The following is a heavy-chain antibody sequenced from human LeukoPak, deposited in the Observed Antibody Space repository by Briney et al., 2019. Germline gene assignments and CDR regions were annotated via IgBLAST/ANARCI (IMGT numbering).Heavy chain of an antibody. Sequence: ASVKVSCKASGYTFTSYGISWVRQAPGQGLEWMGWISAYNGNTNYAQKLQGRVTMTTDTSTSTAYMELRSLRSDDTAVYYCAAVVAAPYYNYYMDVWGKGTTVTVSS. CDR2: ISAYNGNT. V-gene: IGHV1-18*01. J-gene: IGHJ6*03. D-gene: IGHD2-15*01. CDR3: AAVVAAPYYNYYMDV. CDR1: GYTFTSYG.